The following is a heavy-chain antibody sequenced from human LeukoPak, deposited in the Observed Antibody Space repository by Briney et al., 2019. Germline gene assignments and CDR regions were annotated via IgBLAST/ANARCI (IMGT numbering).Heavy chain of an antibody. Sequence: ASVKVSCKASGYTFTGYYMHWVRQAPGQGREWMGWINPNSGGTNYAQKFQGRVTMTRDTSISTAYMELSRLRSDDTAVYYCARDVAAGGTDPGYWGQGTLVTVSS. CDR2: INPNSGGT. D-gene: IGHD6-13*01. V-gene: IGHV1-2*02. CDR1: GYTFTGYY. J-gene: IGHJ4*02. CDR3: ARDVAAGGTDPGY.